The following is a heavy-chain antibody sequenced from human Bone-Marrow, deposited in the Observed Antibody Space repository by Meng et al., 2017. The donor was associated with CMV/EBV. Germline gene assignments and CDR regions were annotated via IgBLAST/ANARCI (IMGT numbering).Heavy chain of an antibody. D-gene: IGHD1-26*01. V-gene: IGHV3-30-3*01. CDR3: ARVRGAFDY. J-gene: IGHJ4*02. Sequence: GESLKISCAASGFTFSSYAMHWVRQAPGKGLEWVAVISYDGSNKYYADSVKGRFTISRDNSKNTLYLQMNSLRAEDTAVYYCARVRGAFDYWGQGTQVTGSS. CDR1: GFTFSSYA. CDR2: ISYDGSNK.